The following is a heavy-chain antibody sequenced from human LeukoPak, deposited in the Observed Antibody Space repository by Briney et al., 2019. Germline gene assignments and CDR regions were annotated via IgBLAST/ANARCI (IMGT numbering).Heavy chain of an antibody. CDR3: ARSLSARGLDP. CDR2: INAGNGNT. CDR1: GYTFTNYA. D-gene: IGHD6-6*01. Sequence: GASVKVSCKASGYTFTNYAMHWVRQAPGQGLEWMGWINAGNGNTHYLQEFQGRVTVTRDTSASTAYMELYSLRSEDMAVYYCARSLSARGLDPWGQGTLVTVSS. J-gene: IGHJ5*02. V-gene: IGHV1-3*03.